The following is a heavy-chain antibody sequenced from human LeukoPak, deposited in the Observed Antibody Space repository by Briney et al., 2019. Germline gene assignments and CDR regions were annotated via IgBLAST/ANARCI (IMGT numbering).Heavy chain of an antibody. J-gene: IGHJ4*02. Sequence: GASVKVSCKASGYTFTSYGISWVRQAPGQGLEWMGWISAYNGNTNYAQKLQGRATMTTDTSTSTAYMELRSLRSDDTAVYYCARDPGVLKDGTSQFDYWGQGTLVTVSS. D-gene: IGHD7-27*01. CDR3: ARDPGVLKDGTSQFDY. CDR1: GYTFTSYG. CDR2: ISAYNGNT. V-gene: IGHV1-18*01.